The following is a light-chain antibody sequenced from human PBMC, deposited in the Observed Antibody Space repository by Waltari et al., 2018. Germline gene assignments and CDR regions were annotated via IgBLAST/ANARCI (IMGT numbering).Light chain of an antibody. Sequence: QSALTQPASVSGSPGQSITLSCTGTSSDVGGYNSVSWYQQHPGKAPKLMIYEVSNRPSGVSNRFSGSKSGNTASLTISGLQAEDEADYYCSSYTSSSTLLFGGGTKLTVL. CDR1: SSDVGGYNS. CDR3: SSYTSSSTLL. V-gene: IGLV2-14*01. CDR2: EVS. J-gene: IGLJ2*01.